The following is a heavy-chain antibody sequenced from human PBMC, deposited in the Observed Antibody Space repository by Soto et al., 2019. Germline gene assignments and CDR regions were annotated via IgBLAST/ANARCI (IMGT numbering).Heavy chain of an antibody. CDR3: VGSTKIGVRGGF. J-gene: IGHJ1*01. CDR2: IKVGSSRI. V-gene: IGHV3-21*01. D-gene: IGHD2-2*01. CDR1: GFSFSAYN. Sequence: GGSLRLSCIGSGFSFSAYNMNWVRQAPGKGLEWVSSIKVGSSRIYQPDSMKGRFTISRDDARNSVYLQINSLRAEDTALYCCVGSTKIGVRGGFWGRGTQVTVSS.